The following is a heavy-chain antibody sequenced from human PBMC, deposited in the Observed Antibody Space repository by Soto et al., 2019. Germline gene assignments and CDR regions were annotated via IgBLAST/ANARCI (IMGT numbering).Heavy chain of an antibody. CDR2: IKQDGSEE. V-gene: IGHV3-7*01. D-gene: IGHD6-13*01. Sequence: GGSLRLSCGASGFTFSSYWMSWFRQAPGKGLEWVANIKQDGSEEYYVDSVKGRFTISRDNAKNSLYLQMNSLRAEDTAVYYCARDGPSSSWQPPPYYYYYGMDVWGQGTTVTVSS. CDR3: ARDGPSSSWQPPPYYYYYGMDV. J-gene: IGHJ6*02. CDR1: GFTFSSYW.